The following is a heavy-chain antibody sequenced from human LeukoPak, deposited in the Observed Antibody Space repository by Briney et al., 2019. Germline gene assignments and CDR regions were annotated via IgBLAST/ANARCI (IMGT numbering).Heavy chain of an antibody. CDR2: IKQDGSEK. V-gene: IGHV3-7*03. Sequence: GGSLRLSCAASGLRFSDYYVSWIRQAPGKGLEWVANIKQDGSEKYYVDSVKGRFTISRDNSKNTLYLQMNSLRAEDTAIYYCAKEYTGTFSPFPSYFDNWGQGTLVTVSS. J-gene: IGHJ4*02. CDR1: GLRFSDYY. D-gene: IGHD1-26*01. CDR3: AKEYTGTFSPFPSYFDN.